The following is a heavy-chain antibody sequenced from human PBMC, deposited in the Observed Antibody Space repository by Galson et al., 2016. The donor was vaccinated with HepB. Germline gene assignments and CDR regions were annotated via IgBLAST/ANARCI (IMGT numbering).Heavy chain of an antibody. Sequence: SVKVSCKASGYTFTSYYMHWVRQAPGQGLEWMGIINASGGSTSYAQTFQGRVTMTRDTSTSTVYMELSSLRSEDTAVYYCARAWLPGGDWLDPWGQGTLVTVSS. CDR1: GYTFTSYY. CDR2: INASGGST. CDR3: ARAWLPGGDWLDP. J-gene: IGHJ5*02. V-gene: IGHV1-46*01. D-gene: IGHD3-22*01.